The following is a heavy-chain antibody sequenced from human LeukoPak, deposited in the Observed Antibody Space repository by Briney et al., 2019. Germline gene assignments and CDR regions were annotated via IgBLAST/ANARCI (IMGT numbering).Heavy chain of an antibody. CDR2: ISGSGDST. CDR3: AKLIVVAASPKGPFDY. CDR1: GFTFSSCA. J-gene: IGHJ4*02. Sequence: PGGSLRLSCAASGFTFSSCAMSWVRQAPGKGLEWVSAISGSGDSTYYADSVKGRFTISRDNSKNTLFLQMNSLRAEDTALYYCAKLIVVAASPKGPFDYWGQGTLVTVSS. D-gene: IGHD2-15*01. V-gene: IGHV3-23*01.